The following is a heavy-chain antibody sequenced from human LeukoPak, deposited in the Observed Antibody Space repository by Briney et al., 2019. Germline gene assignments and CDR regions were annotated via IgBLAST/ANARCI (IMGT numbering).Heavy chain of an antibody. V-gene: IGHV3-21*01. CDR2: ISSSSSYI. J-gene: IGHJ4*02. Sequence: PGGSLRLSCAASGFTFSSYSMNWVRQAPGKGLEWVSSISSSSSYIYYADSVKGRFTISRDNAKNSLYLQMNSLRAEDTAVYYCARDKGRVHYDILTGYYNIPYYFDYWGQGTLVTVSS. CDR1: GFTFSSYS. CDR3: ARDKGRVHYDILTGYYNIPYYFDY. D-gene: IGHD3-9*01.